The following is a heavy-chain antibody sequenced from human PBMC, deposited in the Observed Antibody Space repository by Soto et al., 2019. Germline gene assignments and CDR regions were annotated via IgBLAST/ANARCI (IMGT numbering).Heavy chain of an antibody. CDR1: GFTFSSYA. D-gene: IGHD2-21*02. CDR2: ISGSGGST. J-gene: IGHJ3*02. CDR3: AKAHIVVVTAIYAFDI. V-gene: IGHV3-23*01. Sequence: GGSLRLSCAASGFTFSSYAMSWVRQAPGKGLEWVSAISGSGGSTYYADSVKGRFTISRDNSKNTLYLQMNSLRAEDTAIYYCAKAHIVVVTAIYAFDIWGQGTMVTVSS.